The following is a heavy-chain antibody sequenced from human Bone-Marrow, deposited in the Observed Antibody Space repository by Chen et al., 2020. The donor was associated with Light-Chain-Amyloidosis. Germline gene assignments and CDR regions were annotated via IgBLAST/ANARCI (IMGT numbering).Heavy chain of an antibody. CDR3: ARDDKWAFDY. D-gene: IGHD1-26*01. CDR1: GFFFSSYS. V-gene: IGHV3-48*01. J-gene: IGHJ4*02. Sequence: EVQLVESGGGLVQPGGSLRLSCAASGFFFSSYSMNWVRQAPGKGLEWLSYISNNNIYYEDSVKGRITISRDNARSSLSLQMNSLRAEDSAVYYCARDDKWAFDYWGQGTLVTVSS. CDR2: ISNNNI.